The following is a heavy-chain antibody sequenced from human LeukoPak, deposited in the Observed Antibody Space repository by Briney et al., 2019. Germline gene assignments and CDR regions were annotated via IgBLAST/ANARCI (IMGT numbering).Heavy chain of an antibody. CDR3: AGNRCSGGSCYPTDY. Sequence: VGSLRLSCAASEFTFSTYWMSWVRQAPGKGLEWVANIKQDGSEKYYVDSVKGRFTISRDNAKNSLYLQMNSLRAEDTAVYYCAGNRCSGGSCYPTDYWGQGTLVTVSS. CDR1: EFTFSTYW. CDR2: IKQDGSEK. J-gene: IGHJ4*02. V-gene: IGHV3-7*01. D-gene: IGHD2-15*01.